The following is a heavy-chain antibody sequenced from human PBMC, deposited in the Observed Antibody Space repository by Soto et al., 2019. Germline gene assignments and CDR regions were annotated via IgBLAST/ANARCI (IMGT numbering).Heavy chain of an antibody. J-gene: IGHJ5*02. CDR2: IYHSGST. D-gene: IGHD3-10*01. CDR1: GGSISSSNW. Sequence: QVQLQESGPGLVKPSGTLSLTCAVSGGSISSSNWWSWVRQPPGKGLEWIGKIYHSGSTNYNPSLKSRVTISVDKSRNQASLKVSSVTSADTAVYYRARDYIVRRVMRWFDPWGQGTLVTVSS. V-gene: IGHV4-4*02. CDR3: ARDYIVRRVMRWFDP.